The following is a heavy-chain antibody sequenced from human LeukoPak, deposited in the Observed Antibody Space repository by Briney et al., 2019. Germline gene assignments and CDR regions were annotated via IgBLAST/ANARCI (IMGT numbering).Heavy chain of an antibody. Sequence: ASVKVSCKASGYTFTSYGIRGVRQAPGQGLEWMGWISGYNGNTNYAQKLQGRVTMTTDTSTSTAYMELRILRSDDTAVYYCAGAWYCSGVSCYCDFWCQGTRVTVSS. D-gene: IGHD2-15*01. CDR3: AGAWYCSGVSCYCDF. J-gene: IGHJ4*02. CDR1: GYTFTSYG. V-gene: IGHV1-18*01. CDR2: ISGYNGNT.